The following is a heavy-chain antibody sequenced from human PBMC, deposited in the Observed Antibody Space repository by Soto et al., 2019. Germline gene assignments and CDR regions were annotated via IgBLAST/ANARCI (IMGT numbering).Heavy chain of an antibody. V-gene: IGHV3-15*01. D-gene: IGHD6-19*01. J-gene: IGHJ6*02. CDR2: IKSKTDGGTT. Sequence: GGSLRLSCAASGFTFSNAWMSWVRQAPGKGRDWVGRIKSKTDGGTTDYAAPVKGRFTISRDDSKNTLYLQMNSLKTEDTAVYYCTTAHSSGWYYYYYGMDVWGQGTTVTVSS. CDR1: GFTFSNAW. CDR3: TTAHSSGWYYYYYGMDV.